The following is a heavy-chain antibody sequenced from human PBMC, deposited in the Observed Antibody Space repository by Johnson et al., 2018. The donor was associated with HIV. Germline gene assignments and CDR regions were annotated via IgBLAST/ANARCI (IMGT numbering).Heavy chain of an antibody. CDR3: ARLGLTDAFDI. V-gene: IGHV3-66*01. Sequence: VQLVESGGGVVQPGRSLRLPCAASGFTFSSYAMHWVRQAPGKGLEWVSVIYSGGSPYYADSVKGRFTISRDNSKNTLYLQMNSLRAEDTAVYYCARLGLTDAFDIWGQGTMVTVSP. CDR1: GFTFSSYA. J-gene: IGHJ3*02. D-gene: IGHD2-8*01. CDR2: IYSGGSP.